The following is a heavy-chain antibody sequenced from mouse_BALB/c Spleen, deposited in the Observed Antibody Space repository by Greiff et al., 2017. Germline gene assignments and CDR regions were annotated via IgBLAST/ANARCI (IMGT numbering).Heavy chain of an antibody. J-gene: IGHJ4*01. CDR1: GFNIKDTY. CDR3: ARLPYYAMDY. Sequence: EVQLVESGAELVKPGASVKLSCTASGFNIKDTYMHWVKQRPEQGLEWIGRIDPANGNTKYDPKFQGKATITADTSSNTAYLQLSSLTSEDTAVYYCARLPYYAMDYWGQGTSVTVSS. V-gene: IGHV14-3*02. CDR2: IDPANGNT.